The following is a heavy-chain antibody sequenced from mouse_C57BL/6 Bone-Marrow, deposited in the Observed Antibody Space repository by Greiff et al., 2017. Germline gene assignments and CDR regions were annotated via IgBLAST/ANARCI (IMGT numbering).Heavy chain of an antibody. CDR3: KVAGFYY. J-gene: IGHJ2*01. CDR2: IRLQSDNYAT. V-gene: IGHV6-3*01. Sequence: EVHLVESGGGLVQPGGSMQLSCVASGFTFSNYWMNWVRQSPEKGLEWVAQIRLQSDNYATHYAESVKGRFTISRDESKSSVYLPMNNLRAEDTGIYYCKVAGFYYWGQGTTLSVSS. D-gene: IGHD1-1*02. CDR1: GFTFSNYW.